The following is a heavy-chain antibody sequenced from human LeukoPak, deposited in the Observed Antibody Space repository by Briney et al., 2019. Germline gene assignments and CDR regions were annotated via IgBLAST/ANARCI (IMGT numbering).Heavy chain of an antibody. CDR3: ARDSYGRTTDY. V-gene: IGHV4-39*07. CDR2: IYYSGST. Sequence: PSETLSLTCTVSGGSISSSSYYWGWIRQPPGKGLEWIGSIYYSGSTYYNPSLKSRVTISVDTSKNQFSLKLSSVTAADTAVYYCARDSYGRTTDYWGQGTLVTVSS. CDR1: GGSISSSSYY. J-gene: IGHJ4*02. D-gene: IGHD1-26*01.